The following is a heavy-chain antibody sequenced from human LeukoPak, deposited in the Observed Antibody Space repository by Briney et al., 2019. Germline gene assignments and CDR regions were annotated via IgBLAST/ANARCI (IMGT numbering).Heavy chain of an antibody. J-gene: IGHJ3*02. Sequence: VKISGRVSGYTFAGYYMHWVQQAPGKVREWMGLGDPEDGGTMYAGKFYCRVTITVGTSTETAYMELSSLTSEDAAVYYCATLAHYSGSGTYYNPRPGAFDIWGQATMVTVSS. CDR2: GDPEDGGT. D-gene: IGHD3-10*01. CDR3: ATLAHYSGSGTYYNPRPGAFDI. V-gene: IGHV1-69-2*01. CDR1: GYTFAGYY.